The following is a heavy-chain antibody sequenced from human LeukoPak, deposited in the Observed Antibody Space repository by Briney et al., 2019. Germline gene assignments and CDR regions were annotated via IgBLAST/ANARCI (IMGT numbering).Heavy chain of an antibody. CDR1: DDSITMYY. Sequence: SETLSLTCTVSDDSITMYYWTWIRQPPGKGLEWIGYIYYSGSTNYNPSLKSRVTISVDTSKNQFSLKLSSVAAADTAVYYCAGTRVYGGKKRAFDIWGQGTMVTVSS. J-gene: IGHJ3*02. CDR3: AGTRVYGGKKRAFDI. CDR2: IYYSGST. D-gene: IGHD4-23*01. V-gene: IGHV4-59*01.